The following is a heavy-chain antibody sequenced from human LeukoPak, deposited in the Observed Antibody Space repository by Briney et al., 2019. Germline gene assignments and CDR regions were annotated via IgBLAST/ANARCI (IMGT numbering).Heavy chain of an antibody. Sequence: SETLSLTCTVSGVSISSSNSYWGWVRQPPGEGLEWIGSIYYSGNTYYNASLKSQVSISIDTSKNQFSLRLTSVTAADTAVYYCARQTGSGLFILPGGQGTLVTVSS. J-gene: IGHJ4*02. V-gene: IGHV4-39*01. CDR2: IYYSGNT. CDR3: ARQTGSGLFILP. D-gene: IGHD3/OR15-3a*01. CDR1: GVSISSSNSY.